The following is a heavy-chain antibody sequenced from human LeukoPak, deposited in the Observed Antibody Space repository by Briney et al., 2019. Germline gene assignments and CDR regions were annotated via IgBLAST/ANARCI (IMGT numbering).Heavy chain of an antibody. Sequence: GGSLRLSCAASGFIFSSYEMSWVRQAPGKGLEWVSDVSSSGRTMYYADSVKGRFTVSRDNAKNSLYLQMNSLRAEDTAIYYCARDNYSGSRYFDHWGQGTLVTVSS. D-gene: IGHD1-26*01. CDR2: VSSSGRTM. J-gene: IGHJ4*02. CDR1: GFIFSSYE. CDR3: ARDNYSGSRYFDH. V-gene: IGHV3-48*03.